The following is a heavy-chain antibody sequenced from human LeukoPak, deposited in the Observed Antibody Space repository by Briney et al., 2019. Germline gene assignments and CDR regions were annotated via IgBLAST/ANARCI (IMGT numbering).Heavy chain of an antibody. Sequence: SETLSLTCTASGGSISSGTYYWSWIRQHPGKGLEWIGYIYYSGSTYYNPSLKSRLTISLDTSKNQFSLKLSSVTAADTAVYYCARERGRFSAIDYWGQGTLVTVSS. J-gene: IGHJ4*02. CDR1: GGSISSGTYY. CDR3: ARERGRFSAIDY. D-gene: IGHD3-3*01. V-gene: IGHV4-31*03. CDR2: IYYSGST.